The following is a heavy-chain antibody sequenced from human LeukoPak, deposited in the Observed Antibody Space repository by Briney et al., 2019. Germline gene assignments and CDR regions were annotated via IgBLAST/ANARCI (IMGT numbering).Heavy chain of an antibody. D-gene: IGHD3-16*01. Sequence: PSQTLSLTCAVPGGSISSGGYSWSWIRQPPGKGLEWIGYIYHSGSTYYNPSLKSRVTISVDRSKNQFSLKLSSVTAADTAVYYCASLVSGHAFDIWGQGTMVTVSS. CDR3: ASLVSGHAFDI. CDR2: IYHSGST. CDR1: GGSISSGGYS. V-gene: IGHV4-30-2*01. J-gene: IGHJ3*02.